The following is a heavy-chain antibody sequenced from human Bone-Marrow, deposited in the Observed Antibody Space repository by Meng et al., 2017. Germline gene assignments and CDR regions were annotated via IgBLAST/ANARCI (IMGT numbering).Heavy chain of an antibody. Sequence: VQVGGSGGGCVQPGGSLRLSCAASGFSFSSYAMSWVRHTPGKGLEWVAALSGGGFTTYYADSVKGRFTISRHNFKNTLYLQMNSLRAEDTALYYCAKDCGSVATCFDYWGQGTLVTVSS. CDR3: AKDCGSVATCFDY. CDR1: GFSFSSYA. CDR2: LSGGGFTT. V-gene: IGHV3-23*04. D-gene: IGHD5-12*01. J-gene: IGHJ4*02.